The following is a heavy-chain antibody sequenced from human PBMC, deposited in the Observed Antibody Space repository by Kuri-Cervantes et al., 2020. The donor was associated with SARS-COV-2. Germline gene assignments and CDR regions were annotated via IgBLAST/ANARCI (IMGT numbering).Heavy chain of an antibody. CDR2: IYASGNT. CDR3: ARVDSSSWLFDY. V-gene: IGHV4-61*09. J-gene: IGHJ4*02. Sequence: SETLSLTCTVSGDSIGSGSYYWSWIRQPAGKGLEWIGHIYASGNTNYNSSFKSRVTISVDTSKNQFSLKLSSVTAADTAVYHCARVDSSSWLFDYWGQGTLVTVSS. D-gene: IGHD6-13*01. CDR1: GDSIGSGSYY.